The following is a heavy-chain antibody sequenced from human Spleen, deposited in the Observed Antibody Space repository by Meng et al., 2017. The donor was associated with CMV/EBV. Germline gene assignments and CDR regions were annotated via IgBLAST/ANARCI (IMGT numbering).Heavy chain of an antibody. D-gene: IGHD6-6*01. J-gene: IGHJ5*02. Sequence: ASVKVSCKASGYPFIGYYIHWVRQAPGQGLEWMGWINPDSDDTNYKQNFQGRVTITRNTSISTAYMELSSLRSEDTAVYYCARAVAARRSNWFDPWGQGTLVTVSS. CDR3: ARAVAARRSNWFDP. V-gene: IGHV1-2*02. CDR2: INPDSDDT. CDR1: GYPFIGYY.